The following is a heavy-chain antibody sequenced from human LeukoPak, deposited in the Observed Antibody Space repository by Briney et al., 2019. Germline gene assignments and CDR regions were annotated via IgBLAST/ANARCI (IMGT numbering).Heavy chain of an antibody. CDR1: GFTFSNAW. V-gene: IGHV3-15*01. CDR2: LKSKSDGGTA. CDR3: TTVRRWEPDY. D-gene: IGHD1-26*01. Sequence: PGGALRLSCSASGFTFSNAWMTWVRQAPGKGLEWVGRLKSKSDGGTADYAAPVTGRFTISRDDSGNTLYLQMNRLKTEDTAVYYCTTVRRWEPDYWGQGTLVTVSS. J-gene: IGHJ4*02.